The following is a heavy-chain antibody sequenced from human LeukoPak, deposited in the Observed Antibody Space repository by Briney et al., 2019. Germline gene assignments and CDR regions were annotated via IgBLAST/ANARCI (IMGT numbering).Heavy chain of an antibody. D-gene: IGHD3-10*01. V-gene: IGHV4-34*01. CDR3: ARGIRITMVRGVLYYLDY. CDR2: INHSGST. J-gene: IGHJ4*02. Sequence: SETLSLTCAVYGGSFSGYYWSWIRQPPGKGLEWIGEINHSGSTNYNPSLKSRVTISVDTSKNQFSLKLSSVTAADTAVYYCARGIRITMVRGVLYYLDYWGQGTLVTVSS. CDR1: GGSFSGYY.